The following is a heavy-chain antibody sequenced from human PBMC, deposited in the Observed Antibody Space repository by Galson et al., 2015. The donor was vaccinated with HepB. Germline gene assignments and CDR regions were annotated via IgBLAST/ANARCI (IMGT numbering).Heavy chain of an antibody. J-gene: IGHJ4*02. V-gene: IGHV3-64*04. D-gene: IGHD3-3*01. CDR1: GFTFSSYA. Sequence: SLRLSCAASGFTFSSYAMHWVRQAPGKGLEYVSAISSNGGSTYYADSVKGRFTISRDTSKNTLYLQMNSLRAEDTAVYYCARGSYDLLEGTLDYWGQGTLVTVSS. CDR2: ISSNGGST. CDR3: ARGSYDLLEGTLDY.